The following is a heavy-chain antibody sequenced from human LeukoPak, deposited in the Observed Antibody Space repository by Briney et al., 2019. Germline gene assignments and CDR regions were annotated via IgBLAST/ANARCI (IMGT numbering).Heavy chain of an antibody. CDR3: ARDIIVADNNWFDP. Sequence: SETLSLTCTVSGGSLSGHYWGWIRQSPGKGLEYIGEIDHSGSTKNSPSLKSRVTISINTSKNHFSLKLISVTAADTAVYFCARDIIVADNNWFDPWGQGTLVTVSS. CDR1: GGSLSGHY. D-gene: IGHD2-2*01. J-gene: IGHJ5*02. V-gene: IGHV4-34*01. CDR2: IDHSGST.